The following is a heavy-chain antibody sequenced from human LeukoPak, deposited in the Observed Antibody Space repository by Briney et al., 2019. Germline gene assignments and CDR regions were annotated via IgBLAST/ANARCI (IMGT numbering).Heavy chain of an antibody. Sequence: GGSLRLSCAASGFTFSSYWMHWVRHAPGKGLVWVSRINSDGSSTSYADSVKGRFTISRDNAKNTLYLQMNSLRAEDTAVYYCARDSPHYYGSGSYYPDYWGQGTLVTVSS. J-gene: IGHJ4*02. V-gene: IGHV3-74*01. D-gene: IGHD3-10*01. CDR3: ARDSPHYYGSGSYYPDY. CDR1: GFTFSSYW. CDR2: INSDGSST.